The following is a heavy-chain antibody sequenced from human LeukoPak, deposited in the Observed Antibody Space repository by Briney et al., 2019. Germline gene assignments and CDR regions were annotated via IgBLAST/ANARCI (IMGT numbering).Heavy chain of an antibody. J-gene: IGHJ4*02. D-gene: IGHD3-3*01. CDR2: IKRDGSEK. Sequence: GGSLRLSCAASGFTFSSYWMSWVRQAPGKGLEWVANIKRDGSEKYYVDSVKGRFTISRDNAKNSLYLQMNSLRVEDTAVYYCARDLDYDFWSGYYDYWGQGNLVTVSS. CDR3: ARDLDYDFWSGYYDY. CDR1: GFTFSSYW. V-gene: IGHV3-7*01.